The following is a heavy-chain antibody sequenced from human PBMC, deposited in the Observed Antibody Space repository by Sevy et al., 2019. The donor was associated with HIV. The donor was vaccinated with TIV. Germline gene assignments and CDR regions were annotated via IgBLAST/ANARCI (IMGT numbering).Heavy chain of an antibody. J-gene: IGHJ4*02. Sequence: GGSLRLSCEASGFDFSSHWMQWVRQAPGKGRVWVSRMNTDGSSTNYADSVKGRFTISRDNAKNTLYLEMNNLRDEDTALYYGATPRFDFWGPGTLVTVSS. V-gene: IGHV3-74*01. CDR1: GFDFSSHW. CDR2: MNTDGSST. CDR3: ATPRFDF.